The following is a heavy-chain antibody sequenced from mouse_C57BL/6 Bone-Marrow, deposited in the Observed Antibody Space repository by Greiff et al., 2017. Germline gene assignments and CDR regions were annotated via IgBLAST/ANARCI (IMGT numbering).Heavy chain of an antibody. Sequence: EVKLVESGGGLVQPKGSLKLSCAASGFTFTTYAMHWVRQAPGKGLEWVARIRSKSSNNSTYYADSVKDRFTISRDDSQSMLYLQMNNLKTEDTAMYYCVRQRGGYYDWYFDVWGTGTTVTVSS. CDR1: GFTFTTYA. CDR3: VRQRGGYYDWYFDV. V-gene: IGHV10-3*01. D-gene: IGHD2-3*01. J-gene: IGHJ1*03. CDR2: IRSKSSNNST.